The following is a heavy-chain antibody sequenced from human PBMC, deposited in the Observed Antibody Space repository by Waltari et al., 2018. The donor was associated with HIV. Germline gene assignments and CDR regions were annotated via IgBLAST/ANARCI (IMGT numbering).Heavy chain of an antibody. CDR2: ISGSGVTE. CDR1: RFDFSNSP. V-gene: IGHV3-23*01. CDR3: AKTGYDSGWTFDS. Sequence: EGKLLESGGGLVKAGGSLTHSCAASRFDFSNSPMSWTRQAPGKGPEWVSGISGSGVTEYYADSGRGRFTISRDDSRNTLDLQMTNLRAEDTAMYYCAKTGYDSGWTFDSWGQGTLVTVSS. J-gene: IGHJ5*01. D-gene: IGHD6-19*01.